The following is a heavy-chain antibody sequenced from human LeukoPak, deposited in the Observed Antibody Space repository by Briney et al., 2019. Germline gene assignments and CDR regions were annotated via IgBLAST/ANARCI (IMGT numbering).Heavy chain of an antibody. D-gene: IGHD6-19*01. CDR3: AKDPNSSGWTRGDAFDI. V-gene: IGHV3-23*01. Sequence: QTGGSLRLSCAASGFSFSSYAMSWVRQAPGKGLEWVSAISGSGGSTYYADSVKGRFTISRDNSKDTLYLQMNSLRAEDTAVYYCAKDPNSSGWTRGDAFDIWGQGTMVTASS. CDR1: GFSFSSYA. CDR2: ISGSGGST. J-gene: IGHJ3*02.